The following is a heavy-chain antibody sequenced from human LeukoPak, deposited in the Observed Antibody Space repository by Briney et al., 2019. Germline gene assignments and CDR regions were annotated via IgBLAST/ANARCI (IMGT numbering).Heavy chain of an antibody. D-gene: IGHD6-13*01. CDR3: ARDHGQQQLVTFFDY. Sequence: ASVKVSCKASGGTFTNYAISWVRQAPGQGLEWMGGIIPIFGTANYARKFQGRVTITADESTSTAYMELSSLRSDDTAVYYCARDHGQQQLVTFFDYWGQGTLVTVSS. CDR1: GGTFTNYA. V-gene: IGHV1-69*13. J-gene: IGHJ4*02. CDR2: IIPIFGTA.